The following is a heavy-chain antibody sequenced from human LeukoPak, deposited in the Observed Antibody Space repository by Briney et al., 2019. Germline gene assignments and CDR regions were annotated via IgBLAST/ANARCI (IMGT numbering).Heavy chain of an antibody. V-gene: IGHV4-30-2*01. CDR1: GGSISSGGYY. J-gene: IGHJ4*02. Sequence: SETLSLTCTVSGGSISSGGYYWSWIRQPPGKGLEWIGYIYHSGSTYYNPSLKSRVTISVDRSKNQFSLKLSSVTAADTAVYYCARGESSSLGPHPYFDYWGQGTLVTVSS. D-gene: IGHD6-13*01. CDR3: ARGESSSLGPHPYFDY. CDR2: IYHSGST.